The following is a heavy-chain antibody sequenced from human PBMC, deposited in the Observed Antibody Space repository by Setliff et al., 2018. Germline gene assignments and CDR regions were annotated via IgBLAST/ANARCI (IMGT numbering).Heavy chain of an antibody. J-gene: IGHJ3*01. CDR3: GRDDDTTSHYSILNF. CDR1: GFILRNYG. CDR2: FWADGNRR. V-gene: IGHV3-33*08. Sequence: SLRLSCTASGFILRNYGIHWVRQAPGKGLEWVAVFWADGNRRFYADSVKGRFTVSRDLSMDTVFLQMDSLRAEDTALYYCGRDDDTTSHYSILNFWGQGTMVTVSS. D-gene: IGHD4-4*01.